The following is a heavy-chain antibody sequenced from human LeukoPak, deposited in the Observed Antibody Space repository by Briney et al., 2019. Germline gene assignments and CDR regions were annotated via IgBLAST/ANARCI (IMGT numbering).Heavy chain of an antibody. Sequence: ASVKVSCKASGYTFTSYAMHWVRQAPGQRLEWMGIIYPGDSDTRYSPSFQGQVTISADKSISTAYLQWSSLKASDTAMYYCARLTTVVVPAASFDYWGQGTLVTVSS. CDR1: GYTFTSYA. J-gene: IGHJ4*02. CDR2: IYPGDSDT. D-gene: IGHD2-2*01. V-gene: IGHV5-51*01. CDR3: ARLTTVVVPAASFDY.